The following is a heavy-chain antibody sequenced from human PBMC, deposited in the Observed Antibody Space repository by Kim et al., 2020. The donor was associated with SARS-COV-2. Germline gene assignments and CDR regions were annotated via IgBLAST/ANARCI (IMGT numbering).Heavy chain of an antibody. J-gene: IGHJ4*02. CDR2: K. D-gene: IGHD1-20*01. Sequence: KNYAQKLKGRLTMTTDTSTSTVYMELRSLRSDDTAIYYCARSGPSITGFDYWGQGTLVTVSS. CDR3: ARSGPSITGFDY. V-gene: IGHV1-18*01.